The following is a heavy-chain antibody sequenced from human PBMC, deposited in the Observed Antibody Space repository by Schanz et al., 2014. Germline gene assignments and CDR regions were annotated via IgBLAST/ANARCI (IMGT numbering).Heavy chain of an antibody. CDR1: GFTFSGFW. J-gene: IGHJ5*02. CDR2: IKEDGSVK. Sequence: EVQLAESGGGLVQPGGSLRLSCAASGFTFSGFWMTWVRQAPGKGLEWVANIKEDGSVKDYVDSVKGRFTISRDNAKNSLYLQMNSLRAEDTAVYYCARAGYDADNWFDPWGQGTLVTVSS. CDR3: ARAGYDADNWFDP. D-gene: IGHD2-2*01. V-gene: IGHV3-7*01.